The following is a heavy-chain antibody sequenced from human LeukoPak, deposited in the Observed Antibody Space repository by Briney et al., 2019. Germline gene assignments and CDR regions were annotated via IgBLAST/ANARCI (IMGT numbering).Heavy chain of an antibody. CDR1: GFIVSSDY. CDR3: ARDAGYCSSTSCYLVYFMDV. CDR2: IYSGIDT. V-gene: IGHV3-66*01. D-gene: IGHD2-2*03. J-gene: IGHJ6*03. Sequence: GGSLRLSCAASGFIVSSDYLTWVRLAPGKGLECVSVIYSGIDTYYADSVKGRFTISRHNAKNSLYLQMNSLRAEDTAVYYCARDAGYCSSTSCYLVYFMDVWGKGTTVTVSS.